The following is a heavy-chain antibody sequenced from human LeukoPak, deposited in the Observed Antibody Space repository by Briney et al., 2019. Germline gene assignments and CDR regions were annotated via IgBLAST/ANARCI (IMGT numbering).Heavy chain of an antibody. Sequence: GGSLRLSCAASGLTFSSYEMNWVRQAPGKGLEWVSYISSSGSTKYYADSVKGRFSISRDNAKKSLYLQMSSLRAEDTAVYFCARERQDTILHSGAFDIWGQGTMVTVSS. J-gene: IGHJ3*02. D-gene: IGHD2-21*01. CDR2: ISSSGSTK. CDR3: ARERQDTILHSGAFDI. CDR1: GLTFSSYE. V-gene: IGHV3-48*03.